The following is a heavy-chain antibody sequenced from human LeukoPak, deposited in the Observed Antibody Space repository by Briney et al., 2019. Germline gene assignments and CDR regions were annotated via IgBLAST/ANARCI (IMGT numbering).Heavy chain of an antibody. Sequence: PGGSLRLSCAASGFSVSSNYMSWVRQAPGKGLEWVSSISSSSSYIYYADSVKDRFTISRDNAKNSLYLQMNSLRAEDTAVYYCARDPSGLWFGELLYPTHHWFDPWGQGTLVTVSS. D-gene: IGHD3-10*01. CDR3: ARDPSGLWFGELLYPTHHWFDP. CDR1: GFSVSSNY. V-gene: IGHV3-21*01. CDR2: ISSSSSYI. J-gene: IGHJ5*02.